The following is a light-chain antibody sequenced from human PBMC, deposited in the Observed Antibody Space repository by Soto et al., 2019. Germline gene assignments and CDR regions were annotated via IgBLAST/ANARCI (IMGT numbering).Light chain of an antibody. CDR1: QSVYTT. CDR2: GAS. J-gene: IGKJ4*01. Sequence: EIVMTQSPATLSVSPGERATLSCWASQSVYTTLAWYQQKPGQAPRLLIYGASTRATGIPARFSRTGSATVFTFTIFSQHSEDTSVYYCLQYNNSPLTFGGGTKVEI. CDR3: LQYNNSPLT. V-gene: IGKV3-15*01.